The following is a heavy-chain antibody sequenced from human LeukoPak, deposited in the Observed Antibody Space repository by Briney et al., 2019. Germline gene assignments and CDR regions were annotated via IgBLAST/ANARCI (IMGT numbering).Heavy chain of an antibody. CDR1: GGTFSSYA. J-gene: IGHJ3*02. D-gene: IGHD6-19*01. CDR2: IIPIFGTA. Sequence: GASVKVSCKASGGTFSSYAISWVRQAPGQGLEWMGGIIPIFGTANYAQKFQGRVTITADESTSTAYMELSSLRSEDTAVYYCARCGSGWSNDAFDIWGQGTMVTVSS. V-gene: IGHV1-69*13. CDR3: ARCGSGWSNDAFDI.